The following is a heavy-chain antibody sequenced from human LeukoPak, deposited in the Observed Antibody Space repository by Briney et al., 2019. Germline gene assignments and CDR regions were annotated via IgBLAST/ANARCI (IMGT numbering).Heavy chain of an antibody. CDR2: IYDSGST. J-gene: IGHJ4*02. D-gene: IGHD4-17*01. Sequence: SETLSLTCTVSGGSISSYYWSWIRQPPGKGLEWIGYIYDSGSTNYNPSLKSRVTISMDTSKNQFSLKLSSVTAADTAVYYCAKDKYRATVTYFDYWGQGTLVTVSS. CDR3: AKDKYRATVTYFDY. V-gene: IGHV4-59*12. CDR1: GGSISSYY.